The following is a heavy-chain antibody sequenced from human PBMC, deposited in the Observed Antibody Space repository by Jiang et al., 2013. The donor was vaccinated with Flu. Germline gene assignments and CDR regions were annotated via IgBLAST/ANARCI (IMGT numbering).Heavy chain of an antibody. CDR1: GFTFSSYG. V-gene: IGHV3-30*18. CDR3: AKDLTGTVPGY. J-gene: IGHJ4*02. D-gene: IGHD4-17*01. Sequence: ASGFTFSSYGMHWVRQAPGKGLEWVAVISYDGSNKYYADSVKGRFTISRDNSKNTLYLQMNSLRAEDTAVYYCAKDLTGTVPGYWGQGTLVTVSS. CDR2: ISYDGSNK.